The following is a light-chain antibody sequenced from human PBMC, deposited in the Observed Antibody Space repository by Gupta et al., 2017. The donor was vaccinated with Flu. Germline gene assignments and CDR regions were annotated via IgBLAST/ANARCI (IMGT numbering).Light chain of an antibody. CDR1: QDISNY. CDR3: KQDDNLPFT. CDR2: DAS. V-gene: IGKV1-33*01. Sequence: PSSLSASVGERVSITSQTSQDISNYLDWYQQKPGKAPKRVIYDASNVETGVPSRFSGSGSGTDFTFTISRLQPEDLAKYYCKQDDNLPFTFGPGTKVDIK. J-gene: IGKJ3*01.